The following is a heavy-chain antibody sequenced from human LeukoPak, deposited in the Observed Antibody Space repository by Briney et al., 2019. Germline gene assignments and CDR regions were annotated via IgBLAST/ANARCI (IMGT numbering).Heavy chain of an antibody. CDR3: ASDTAGYCSGGSCYPYY. CDR1: GGTFNSYA. D-gene: IGHD2-15*01. V-gene: IGHV1-69*01. CDR2: IIPIFGTA. J-gene: IGHJ4*02. Sequence: SVKVSCKASGGTFNSYALSWVRQAPGQGLEWMGGIIPIFGTANYAQNFQRRVTITADESTSTAYMELSSLRPEDTAVYYCASDTAGYCSGGSCYPYYWGQGTLVTVSS.